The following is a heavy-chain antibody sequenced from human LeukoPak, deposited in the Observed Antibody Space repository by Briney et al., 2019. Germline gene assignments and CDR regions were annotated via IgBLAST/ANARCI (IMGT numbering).Heavy chain of an antibody. V-gene: IGHV3-7*01. J-gene: IGHJ4*02. CDR2: INQDGSAK. Sequence: PGGSLRLSCAASGFTFSSYSMNWVRQAPGKGLEWVANINQDGSAKYYVDSVKGRFTISRDNAKNSLYLQMNSLRVEDTAVYYCARVYSSGWYQTGFDYWGQGTLVTVSS. CDR3: ARVYSSGWYQTGFDY. CDR1: GFTFSSYS. D-gene: IGHD6-19*01.